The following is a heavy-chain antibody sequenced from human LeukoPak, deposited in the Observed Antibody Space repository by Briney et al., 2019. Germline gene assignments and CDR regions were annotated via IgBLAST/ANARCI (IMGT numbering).Heavy chain of an antibody. CDR2: IYTSGST. D-gene: IGHD1-26*01. CDR3: ARHRGGLSRYSGSYFRWFDP. Sequence: SETLSLTCTVSGGSISSYYWSWIRQPPGKGLEWIGYIYTSGSTNYNPSLKSRVTISVDTSKNQFSLKLSSVTAADTAVYYCARHRGGLSRYSGSYFRWFDPWGQGTLVTVSS. V-gene: IGHV4-4*09. J-gene: IGHJ5*02. CDR1: GGSISSYY.